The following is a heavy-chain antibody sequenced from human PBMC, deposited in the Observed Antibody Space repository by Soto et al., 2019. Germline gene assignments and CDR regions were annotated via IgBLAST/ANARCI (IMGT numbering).Heavy chain of an antibody. CDR2: INSSGRT. D-gene: IGHD2-2*02. V-gene: IGHV4-30-4*01. CDR3: ARLYLYCISSSCHRHYAMDV. Sequence: SETLSLTCSVSGDSISSSDSYWSLIRQAPGKGLEWIGYINSSGRTYYKPSLKSRVSISIDTSTNQFSLRLTSVTVADTAVYYCARLYLYCISSSCHRHYAMDVWGQGTTVTVSS. J-gene: IGHJ6*02. CDR1: GDSISSSDSY.